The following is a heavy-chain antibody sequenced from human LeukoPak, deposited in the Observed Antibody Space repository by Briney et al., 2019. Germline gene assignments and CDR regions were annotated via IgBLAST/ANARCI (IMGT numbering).Heavy chain of an antibody. J-gene: IGHJ5*02. CDR2: IKQDGSEK. Sequence: GGSLRLSCAASGFTFSSYTMSWVRQAPGKGLEWVANIKQDGSEKYYVDSVKGRFTISRDNAKNSLYLQMNSLRAEDTAVYYCARDLVAVAGTPWGQGTLVTVSS. D-gene: IGHD6-19*01. V-gene: IGHV3-7*01. CDR3: ARDLVAVAGTP. CDR1: GFTFSSYT.